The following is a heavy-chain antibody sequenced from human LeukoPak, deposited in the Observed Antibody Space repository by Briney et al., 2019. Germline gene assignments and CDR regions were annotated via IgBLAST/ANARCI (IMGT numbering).Heavy chain of an antibody. CDR3: ARESFEEPGTMDH. Sequence: SVKVSCKASGFTFTNSAMQWVRQARGQRLEWIGWIVVGSGNTNYAQKFQERVTITRDMSTSTAYMELSSLRSEDTALYFCARESFEEPGTMDHWGQGTLVSVSS. V-gene: IGHV1-58*02. J-gene: IGHJ4*02. CDR1: GFTFTNSA. CDR2: IVVGSGNT. D-gene: IGHD4/OR15-4a*01.